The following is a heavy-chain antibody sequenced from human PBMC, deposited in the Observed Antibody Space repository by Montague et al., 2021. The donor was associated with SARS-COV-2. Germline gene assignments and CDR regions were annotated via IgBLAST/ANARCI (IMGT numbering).Heavy chain of an antibody. V-gene: IGHV4-39*01. Sequence: SETLSLTRLVSGGSISVTNYYWGWLRQAPGKGLEWIGTIYSSGNTRYHPSLKSRVTVSADTSKNQFSLNLRSVTAADRAVYYCARGGGYETFDYWGQGTLVTVSS. D-gene: IGHD5-12*01. CDR1: GGSISVTNYY. CDR3: ARGGGYETFDY. CDR2: IYSSGNT. J-gene: IGHJ4*02.